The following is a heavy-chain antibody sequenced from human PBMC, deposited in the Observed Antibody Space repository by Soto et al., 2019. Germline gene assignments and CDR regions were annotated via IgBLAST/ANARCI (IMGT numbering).Heavy chain of an antibody. Sequence: QLQLQESGPGLVKPSETLSLTCTVSGGSISRSSYYWGWIRQPPGKGLEWIGSIYYSGSTYYNPSLKSRVTISVDTSKNQFSLKLSSVTAADTAVYYCAKTPSQQLVREHDNWFDPWGQGTLVTVSS. CDR2: IYYSGST. J-gene: IGHJ5*02. D-gene: IGHD6-13*01. V-gene: IGHV4-39*01. CDR1: GGSISRSSYY. CDR3: AKTPSQQLVREHDNWFDP.